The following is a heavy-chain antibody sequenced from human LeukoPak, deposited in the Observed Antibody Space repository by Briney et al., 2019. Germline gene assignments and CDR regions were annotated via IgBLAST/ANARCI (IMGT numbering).Heavy chain of an antibody. V-gene: IGHV3-11*04. D-gene: IGHD3-10*01. J-gene: IGHJ6*03. CDR2: ISSGVDSI. CDR1: GITFSDHY. Sequence: PGGSLRLSCAASGITFSDHYMSWIRHAPGKGLEWLSYISSGVDSIYYANSVKGQFTISTDNAKNSLCLQINSLRAENTSLYYCESGSYGSGFYSFSYMDVWGKGTTVTASS. CDR3: ESGSYGSGFYSFSYMDV.